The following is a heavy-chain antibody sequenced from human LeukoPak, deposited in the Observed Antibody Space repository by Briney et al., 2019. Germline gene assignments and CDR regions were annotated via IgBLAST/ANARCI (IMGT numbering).Heavy chain of an antibody. J-gene: IGHJ4*02. CDR1: GGSISSGSYY. CDR2: IYTSGST. D-gene: IGHD3-3*01. Sequence: PSQTLSLTCTVSGGSISSGSYYWSWIRQPAGKGLEWIGRIYTSGSTNYNPSLKSRVTISVDMSKNQFSLKLSSVTAADTAVYYCAREMTYYDFWSGYLYFDYWGQGTLVTVSS. CDR3: AREMTYYDFWSGYLYFDY. V-gene: IGHV4-61*02.